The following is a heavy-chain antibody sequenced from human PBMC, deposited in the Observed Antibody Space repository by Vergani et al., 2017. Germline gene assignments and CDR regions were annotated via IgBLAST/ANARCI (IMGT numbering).Heavy chain of an antibody. V-gene: IGHV3-23*01. D-gene: IGHD5-24*01. J-gene: IGHJ4*02. CDR3: GRGSDNYN. CDR2: ISGSGGST. Sequence: EVQLLESGGDLVQPGGSLRLSCAASGFTFTHYAMNWVRQAPGKGLEWGSGISGSGGSTYYAGSVKGRFTISRDSSKNTLYLQMNSLSAGDTAVYYCGRGSDNYNWGQGTLVTVSS. CDR1: GFTFTHYA.